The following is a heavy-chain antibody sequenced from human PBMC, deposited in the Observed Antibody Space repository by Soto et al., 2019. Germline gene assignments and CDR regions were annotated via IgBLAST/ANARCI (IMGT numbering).Heavy chain of an antibody. D-gene: IGHD3-9*01. CDR1: GFTFSVYA. Sequence: PGGSLRLSCAASGFTFSVYAMSWVRQPPGKGLEWVSTISGSGGSTYYADSVKGRFTISRDNSKNTLYLQMNSLRAEDTAVYYCAKPLTTGYYFPFDYWGQGTLVTVPQ. CDR2: ISGSGGST. V-gene: IGHV3-23*01. CDR3: AKPLTTGYYFPFDY. J-gene: IGHJ4*02.